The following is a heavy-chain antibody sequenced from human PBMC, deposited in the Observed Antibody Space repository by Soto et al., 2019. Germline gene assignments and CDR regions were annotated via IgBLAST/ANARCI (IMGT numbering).Heavy chain of an antibody. Sequence: EVQLLESGGGLVQPGGSLRLSCVVSGFTFSSYAMSWVRKAPGKGLEWVSVIYSGGTTYYADSVKGRFTISRDNSKNTLYLQMNSLRAEDTAVYYCARDLPLSGGGYFDYWGQGTLVTVSS. V-gene: IGHV3-23*03. D-gene: IGHD3-16*01. J-gene: IGHJ4*02. CDR1: GFTFSSYA. CDR2: IYSGGTT. CDR3: ARDLPLSGGGYFDY.